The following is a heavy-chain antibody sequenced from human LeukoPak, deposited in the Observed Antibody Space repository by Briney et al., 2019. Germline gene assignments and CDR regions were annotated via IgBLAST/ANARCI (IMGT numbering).Heavy chain of an antibody. CDR1: GGTFSSYA. J-gene: IGHJ4*02. CDR2: IIPIFGTA. Sequence: GSSVKVSCKASGGTFSSYAISWVRQAPGQGLEWMGGIIPIFGTANYAQKFQGRVTITADKSTSTAYMELSSLRSEDTAVYYCARDYSGDYYGSGSYYYFDYWGRGTLVTVSS. D-gene: IGHD3-10*01. V-gene: IGHV1-69*06. CDR3: ARDYSGDYYGSGSYYYFDY.